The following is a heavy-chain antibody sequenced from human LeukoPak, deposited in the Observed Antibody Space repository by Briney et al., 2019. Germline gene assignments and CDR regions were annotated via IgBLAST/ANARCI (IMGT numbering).Heavy chain of an antibody. V-gene: IGHV3-30*04. Sequence: GGSLRLSCAASGFTFSSYVMNWVRQAPGKGLEWVASISYDGSNKYCADSVKGRFTISRDNSKNTLYLEINSLRAEDTAVYYCARNRQLDYWGQGTLVTVSS. J-gene: IGHJ4*02. D-gene: IGHD6-13*01. CDR2: ISYDGSNK. CDR1: GFTFSSYV. CDR3: ARNRQLDY.